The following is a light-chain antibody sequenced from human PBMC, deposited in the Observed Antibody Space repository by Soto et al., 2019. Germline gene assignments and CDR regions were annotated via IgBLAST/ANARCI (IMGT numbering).Light chain of an antibody. CDR2: GAS. CDR1: QSVSSSY. Sequence: EIVLTQSPGTLSLSPEERATLSCRVSQSVSSSYLAWYQQKPGQAPRLLIYGASSRATGIPDRFSGSGSGTDSTLTISRLEPEDFAVYYCQQYGSSPPYTFGQGTKLEIK. V-gene: IGKV3-20*01. CDR3: QQYGSSPPYT. J-gene: IGKJ2*01.